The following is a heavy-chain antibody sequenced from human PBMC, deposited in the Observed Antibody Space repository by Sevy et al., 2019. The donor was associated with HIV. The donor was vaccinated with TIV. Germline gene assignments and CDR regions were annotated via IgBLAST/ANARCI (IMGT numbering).Heavy chain of an antibody. Sequence: GGSLRLSCAASGFTFGNYWMHWVRQAPGKGLVWISRINNDGRNTNYADSVKGRFTTSRDNAKNTLYLQMNSLRAEDTAVYYCGREMISMVPGVPDAFDIWGQRTLVTVSS. V-gene: IGHV3-74*01. D-gene: IGHD3-10*01. CDR3: GREMISMVPGVPDAFDI. CDR1: GFTFGNYW. CDR2: INNDGRNT. J-gene: IGHJ3*02.